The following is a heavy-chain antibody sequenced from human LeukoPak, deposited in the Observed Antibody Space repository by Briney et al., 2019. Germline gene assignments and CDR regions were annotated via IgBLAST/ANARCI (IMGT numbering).Heavy chain of an antibody. Sequence: PSETLSLTCTVSGGSISSSSYCWGWIRQPPGKGLEWIGSIYYSGSTYYNPSLKSRVTISVDTSKNQFSLKLNSVTAADTAVYYCAGGLGGSYYFWGQGTLVTVSS. CDR1: GGSISSSSYC. CDR2: IYYSGST. CDR3: AGGLGGSYYF. D-gene: IGHD1-26*01. J-gene: IGHJ4*02. V-gene: IGHV4-39*01.